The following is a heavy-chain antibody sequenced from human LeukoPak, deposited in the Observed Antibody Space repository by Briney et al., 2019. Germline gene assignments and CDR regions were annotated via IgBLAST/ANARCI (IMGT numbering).Heavy chain of an antibody. CDR1: GFSFSGNA. J-gene: IGHJ5*02. V-gene: IGHV3-23*01. D-gene: IGHD3-10*01. Sequence: GGSLRLSCAASGFSFSGNALSWVRLAPGKGLEWVSTLSDASYYADSVRGRFTISGDSSKNTLYLQMDSLTTDDTDMYFCARSRGPGNHWFDPWGQGTLVTVSS. CDR3: ARSRGPGNHWFDP. CDR2: LSDAS.